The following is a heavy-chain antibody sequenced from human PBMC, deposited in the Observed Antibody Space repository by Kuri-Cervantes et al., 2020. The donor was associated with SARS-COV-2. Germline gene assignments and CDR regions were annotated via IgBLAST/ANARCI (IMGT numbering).Heavy chain of an antibody. V-gene: IGHV3-15*07. CDR3: TMGIPAAREDYYYYGMDV. Sequence: GESLKISCAASGFTFSNAWMNWVRQAPGKGLEWVGRIKSKTDGGTTDYAAPVKGRFTISRDDSKNTLYLQMNSLKTEDTAVYYCTMGIPAAREDYYYYGMDVWGQGTTVTVSS. CDR2: IKSKTDGGTT. J-gene: IGHJ6*02. D-gene: IGHD2-2*01. CDR1: GFTFSNAW.